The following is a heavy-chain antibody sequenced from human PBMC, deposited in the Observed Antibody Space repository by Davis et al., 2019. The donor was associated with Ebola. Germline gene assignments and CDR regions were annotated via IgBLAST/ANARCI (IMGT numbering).Heavy chain of an antibody. CDR2: IYWDDDK. J-gene: IGHJ6*02. CDR1: GFSLSTSGVG. Sequence: SGPTLVKPTQTLTLTCTFSGFSLSTSGVGVGWIRQPPGKALEWLALIYWDDDKRYSPSLKSRLTITKDTSKNQVVLTMTNMDPVDTATYYCARVRDLVPAATYYYYAMDVWGQGTTVTVSS. CDR3: ARVRDLVPAATYYYYAMDV. V-gene: IGHV2-5*02. D-gene: IGHD2-2*01.